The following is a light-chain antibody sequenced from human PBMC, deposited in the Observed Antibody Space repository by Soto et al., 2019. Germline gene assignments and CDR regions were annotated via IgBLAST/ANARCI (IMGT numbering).Light chain of an antibody. CDR1: QSVSYTNY. CDR3: HHRSKWPYT. V-gene: IGKV3D-20*02. J-gene: IGKJ2*01. Sequence: EIVLTQSPGTLSLSPGERATLSCRASQSVSYTNYIAWYQQKPGQAPRLLLYGASSRATGIPDRFSGSGSGADFTLTISRLEPEDFAVYSCHHRSKWPYTFGQGTKLEIK. CDR2: GAS.